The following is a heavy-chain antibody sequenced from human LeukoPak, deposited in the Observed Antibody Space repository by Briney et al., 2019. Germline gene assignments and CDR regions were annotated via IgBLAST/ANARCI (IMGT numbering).Heavy chain of an antibody. CDR1: GFTFSSYS. D-gene: IGHD4-23*01. CDR2: ISSSSSYI. Sequence: GGSLRLSCAASGFTFSSYSMNWVRQAPGKGLEWVSSISSSSSYIYYADSVKGRFTISRDNAENSLYLQMNSLRAEDTAVYYCARDLGNCFDYWGQGTLVTVSS. J-gene: IGHJ4*02. V-gene: IGHV3-21*01. CDR3: ARDLGNCFDY.